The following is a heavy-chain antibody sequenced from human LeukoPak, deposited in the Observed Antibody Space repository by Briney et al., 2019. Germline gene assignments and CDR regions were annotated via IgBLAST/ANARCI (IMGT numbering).Heavy chain of an antibody. CDR2: INHSGST. CDR3: ARAYCSGGSCYGYYYYYMDV. J-gene: IGHJ6*03. Sequence: SETLSLTCAVYGGSFSGYYWSWIRQPPGKGLEWIGEINHSGSTNYNPSLKSRVTMSVDTSKNQFSLKLSSVTAADTAVYYCARAYCSGGSCYGYYYYYMDVWGKGTTVTVSS. CDR1: GGSFSGYY. V-gene: IGHV4-34*09. D-gene: IGHD2-15*01.